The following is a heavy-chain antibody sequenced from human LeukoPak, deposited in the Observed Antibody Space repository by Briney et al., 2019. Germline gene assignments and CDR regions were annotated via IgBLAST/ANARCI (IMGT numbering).Heavy chain of an antibody. CDR3: ARDREQWLDTFYFDY. D-gene: IGHD6-19*01. CDR2: ISYDGSNK. J-gene: IGHJ4*02. V-gene: IGHV3-30*04. Sequence: GRSLRLSCAASGFTFSSYAMHWVRQAPGKGLEWVAVISYDGSNKYYADSVKGRFTISRDNSKNTLYLQMNSLRAEDTAVYYRARDREQWLDTFYFDYWGQGTLVTVSS. CDR1: GFTFSSYA.